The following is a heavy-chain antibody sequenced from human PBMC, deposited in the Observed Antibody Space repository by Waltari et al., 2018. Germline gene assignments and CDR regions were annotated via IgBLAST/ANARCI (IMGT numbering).Heavy chain of an antibody. CDR3: ARDPARRADY. CDR1: GFTLSNYW. J-gene: IGHJ4*02. CDR2: IKPDGSQT. V-gene: IGHV3-7*01. Sequence: EVQLVESGGGLVQPGGSVSRSCVACGFTLSNYWMHWVRQAPGKGLEGVAHIKPDGSQTDYVDSVKGRFAISRDNARNSLYLQMNSLRADDTAIYYCARDPARRADYWGQGTLVTVSS.